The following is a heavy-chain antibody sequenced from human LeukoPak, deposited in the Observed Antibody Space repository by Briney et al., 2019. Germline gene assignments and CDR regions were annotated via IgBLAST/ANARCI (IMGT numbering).Heavy chain of an antibody. CDR2: IIPIFGTA. J-gene: IGHJ4*02. D-gene: IGHD2-15*01. Sequence: SVTVSCTASGGTFSSSAISWVRQAPGQGLEWMGGIIPIFGTANYAQKFQGRVTITADESTSTAYMELSSLRSEDTAVYYCARAYSSGYHPSGWGQGTLVTVSS. CDR1: GGTFSSSA. CDR3: ARAYSSGYHPSG. V-gene: IGHV1-69*13.